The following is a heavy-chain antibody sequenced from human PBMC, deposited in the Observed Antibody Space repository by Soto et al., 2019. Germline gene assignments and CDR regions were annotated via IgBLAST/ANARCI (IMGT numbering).Heavy chain of an antibody. D-gene: IGHD3-3*01. J-gene: IGHJ3*02. CDR3: AKFYDFWSGYSTDAFDI. CDR1: RFTFSSYA. V-gene: IGHV3-23*01. Sequence: GGSLRLSCTASRFTFSSYAMSWVRQAPGKGLEWVSSISGSGGNTNYADSVKGRFTISRDNSKNTLYLQMNSLRAEDTAVYYCAKFYDFWSGYSTDAFDIWGQGTRVTVSS. CDR2: ISGSGGNT.